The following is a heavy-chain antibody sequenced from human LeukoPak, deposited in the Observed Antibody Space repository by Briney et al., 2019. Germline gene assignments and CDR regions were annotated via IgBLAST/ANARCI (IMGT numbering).Heavy chain of an antibody. CDR1: GFTVSSNY. CDR2: IYSGGST. D-gene: IGHD3-22*01. J-gene: IGHJ4*02. V-gene: IGHV3-53*01. CDR3: ASTPYYYDSSGYYGHHDY. Sequence: PGRSLRLSCAASGFTVSSNYMSWVRQAPGKGLEWVSVIYSGGSTYYADSVKGRFTISRDNSKNTLYLQMNSLRAEDTAVYYCASTPYYYDSSGYYGHHDYWGQGTLVTVSS.